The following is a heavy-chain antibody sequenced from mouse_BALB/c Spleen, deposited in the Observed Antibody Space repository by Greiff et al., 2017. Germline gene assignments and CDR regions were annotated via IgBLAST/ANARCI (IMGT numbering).Heavy chain of an antibody. CDR3: GGDYYGSSSFAY. Sequence: EVKLMESGPGLVKPSQSLSLTCTVTGYSITSDYAWNWIRQFPGNKLEWMGYISYSGSTSYNPSLKSRISITRDTSKNQFFLQLNSVTTEDTATYYCGGDYYGSSSFAYWGQGTLVTVSA. D-gene: IGHD1-1*01. J-gene: IGHJ3*01. CDR2: ISYSGST. CDR1: GYSITSDYA. V-gene: IGHV3-2*02.